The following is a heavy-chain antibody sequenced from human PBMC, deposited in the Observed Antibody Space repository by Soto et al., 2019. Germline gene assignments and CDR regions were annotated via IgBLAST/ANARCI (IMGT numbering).Heavy chain of an antibody. CDR1: GGSINSYW. D-gene: IGHD2-21*01. J-gene: IGHJ4*02. CDR3: ARDIASYAYGDGY. V-gene: IGHV4-4*07. Sequence: LSLTCTVSGGSINSYWWSWIRQPAGKGLEWIGRVYSSGTTDYNPSLNSRATMSVETSKNQFSLKLSSVTAADTAVYYCARDIASYAYGDGYWGQGIQVTVSS. CDR2: VYSSGTT.